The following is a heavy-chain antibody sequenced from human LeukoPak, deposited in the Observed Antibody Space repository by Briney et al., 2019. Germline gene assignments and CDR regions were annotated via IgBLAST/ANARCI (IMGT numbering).Heavy chain of an antibody. CDR3: ARHHADYGTDY. J-gene: IGHJ4*02. CDR1: GGSISSYY. V-gene: IGHV4-59*01. CDR2: IYYRRNT. Sequence: SETPSLTCTVSGGSISSYYWSWIRQPPGKGLEWIGYIYYRRNTNYNPSLKSRVTISLDTSKNQFSLKLSSVTAADTAVYYCARHHADYGTDYWGQGTLVTVSS. D-gene: IGHD4-17*01.